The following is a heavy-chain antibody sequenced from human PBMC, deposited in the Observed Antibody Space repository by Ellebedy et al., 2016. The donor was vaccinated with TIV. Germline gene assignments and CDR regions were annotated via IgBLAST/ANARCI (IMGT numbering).Heavy chain of an antibody. J-gene: IGHJ6*02. CDR2: INQDGSRI. V-gene: IGHV3-7*03. CDR1: GFTFNSYW. Sequence: GGSLRLSCAASGFTFNSYWMSWVRQAPGKGLEWVANINQDGSRIYYVDSVKGRFTISRDNAKNSVFLRMNNLRVENTAVYHCARDGAYGDYSPGFYGMDVWGQGTTVTVSS. D-gene: IGHD3-22*01. CDR3: ARDGAYGDYSPGFYGMDV.